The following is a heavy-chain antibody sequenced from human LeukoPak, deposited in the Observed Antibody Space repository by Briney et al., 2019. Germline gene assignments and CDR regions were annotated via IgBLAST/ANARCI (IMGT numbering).Heavy chain of an antibody. D-gene: IGHD2-8*01. CDR1: GASITGTTYY. Sequence: SETLSLTCTVSGASITGTTYYWDWIRQPPGKGQEWMGSVSYSRNTYNPSLKSRATISVDTSKNQFSLKLNSVTAADTAVYYCARRRGPSCTLCYVDFWGQGTLVTVSS. CDR3: ARRRGPSCTLCYVDF. V-gene: IGHV4-39*01. J-gene: IGHJ4*02. CDR2: VSYSRNT.